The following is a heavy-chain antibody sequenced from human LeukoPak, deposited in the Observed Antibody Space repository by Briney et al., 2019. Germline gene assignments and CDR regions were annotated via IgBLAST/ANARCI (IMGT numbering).Heavy chain of an antibody. Sequence: PGGSLRLSCAASGFTFSSYGMHWVRQAPGKGLEWVSSISSSSSYIYYADSVKGRFTISRDNAKNSLYLQMNSLRAEDTAMYYCARGGYDSSGYYPFDYWGQGTLVTVSS. D-gene: IGHD3-22*01. CDR1: GFTFSSYG. J-gene: IGHJ4*02. V-gene: IGHV3-21*01. CDR3: ARGGYDSSGYYPFDY. CDR2: ISSSSSYI.